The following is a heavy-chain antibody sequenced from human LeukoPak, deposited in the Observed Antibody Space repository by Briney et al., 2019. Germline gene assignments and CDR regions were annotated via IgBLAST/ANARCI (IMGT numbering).Heavy chain of an antibody. V-gene: IGHV3-30*02. CDR2: IRYDGSNK. J-gene: IGHJ4*02. D-gene: IGHD2-21*01. Sequence: VGSLRLSCAASGFTFSSYGMHWVRQAPGKGLEGVAFIRYDGSNKYYADSVKGRFTISRDNSKNTLYLQTNSLRAEDTAVYYCAKDICGGNCYPNGGYWGQGTLVIVSS. CDR3: AKDICGGNCYPNGGY. CDR1: GFTFSSYG.